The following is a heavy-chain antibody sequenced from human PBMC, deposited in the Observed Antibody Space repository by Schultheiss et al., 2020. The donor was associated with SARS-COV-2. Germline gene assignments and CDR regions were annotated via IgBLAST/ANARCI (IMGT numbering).Heavy chain of an antibody. Sequence: SQTLSLTCAVYGGSFSGYYWSWIRQPPGKGLEWIGSIYYSGSPYYNPSLKSRVTISVDTSKNQFSLKLSSVTAADTAVYYCASVNRNYGDYGGYFDYWGQGTLVTVSS. CDR2: IYYSGSP. V-gene: IGHV4-34*01. CDR3: ASVNRNYGDYGGYFDY. J-gene: IGHJ4*02. D-gene: IGHD4-17*01. CDR1: GGSFSGYY.